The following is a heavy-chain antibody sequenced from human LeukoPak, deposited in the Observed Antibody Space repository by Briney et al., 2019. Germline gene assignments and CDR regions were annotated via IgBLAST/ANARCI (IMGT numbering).Heavy chain of an antibody. CDR1: GFTFSSYG. V-gene: IGHV3-30*18. D-gene: IGHD6-19*01. Sequence: PGGSLRLSCAASGFTFSSYGMHWVRQAPGKGLEWVAVISYDGSNKYYADSVKGRFTISRDNSKNTLYLQMNSLRAEDTAVYYCAKERIAVAGGYLDYWAREPWSPSPQ. J-gene: IGHJ4*02. CDR3: AKERIAVAGGYLDY. CDR2: ISYDGSNK.